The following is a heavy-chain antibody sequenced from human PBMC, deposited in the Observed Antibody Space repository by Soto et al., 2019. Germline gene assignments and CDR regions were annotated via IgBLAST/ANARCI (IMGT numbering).Heavy chain of an antibody. J-gene: IGHJ4*02. CDR3: AAVSAGRLEY. CDR2: IVVGSGNT. Sequence: GASVKVSCKAAGFTFTSASMEWVRQARGHRLEWIGWIVVGSGNTNYAKKFQERVTITRDMSTSTAYMALSSLRSADTAVYYCAAVSAGRLEYWGQGTLVSVSS. V-gene: IGHV1-58*02. CDR1: GFTFTSAS. D-gene: IGHD3-10*01.